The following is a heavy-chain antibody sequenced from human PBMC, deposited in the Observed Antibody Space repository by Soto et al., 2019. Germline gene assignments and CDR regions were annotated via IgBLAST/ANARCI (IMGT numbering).Heavy chain of an antibody. CDR1: GYTFTSYG. J-gene: IGHJ5*02. Sequence: ASVKVSCKASGYTFTSYGISWVRQAPGQGLEWMGWISAYNGNTNYAQKLQGRVTMTTDTSTSTAYMELRSLRSDDTAVYYCARPAGPIVGATSRHWFDPWGQGTLVTVS. CDR3: ARPAGPIVGATSRHWFDP. V-gene: IGHV1-18*04. CDR2: ISAYNGNT. D-gene: IGHD1-26*01.